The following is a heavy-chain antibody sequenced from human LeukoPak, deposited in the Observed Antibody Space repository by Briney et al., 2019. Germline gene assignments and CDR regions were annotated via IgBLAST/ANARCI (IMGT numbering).Heavy chain of an antibody. CDR1: GFTFSSYS. D-gene: IGHD5-24*01. Sequence: GGSLRLSCAASGFTFSSYSMTLVRQAPGKGLEWVSSISSSSSYIYYADSVKGRFTISRDNAKNSLYLQMNSLRAEDTAVYYCARHGRDGYNFVDYWGQGTLVTVSS. CDR2: ISSSSSYI. V-gene: IGHV3-21*01. J-gene: IGHJ4*02. CDR3: ARHGRDGYNFVDY.